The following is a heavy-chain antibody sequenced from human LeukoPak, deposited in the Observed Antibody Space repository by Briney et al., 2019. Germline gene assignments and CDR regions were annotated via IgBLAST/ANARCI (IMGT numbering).Heavy chain of an antibody. CDR2: IYHSGST. CDR1: GYSISSGYY. J-gene: IGHJ4*02. CDR3: ARQPYLAEDY. Sequence: PSETLSLTCTVSGYSISSGYYWGWIRQPPGKGLEWIGSIYHSGSTYYNPSLKSRVTISVDTSKNQFSLKLSSVTAADTAVYYCARQPYLAEDYWGQGTLVTVSS. V-gene: IGHV4-38-2*02.